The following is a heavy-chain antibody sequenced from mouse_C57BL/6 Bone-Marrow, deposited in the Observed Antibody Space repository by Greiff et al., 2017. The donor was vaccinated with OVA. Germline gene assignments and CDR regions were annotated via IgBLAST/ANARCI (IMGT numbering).Heavy chain of an antibody. CDR2: IDPSDSYT. V-gene: IGHV1-59*01. J-gene: IGHJ2*01. CDR3: ARSLRGFDY. D-gene: IGHD1-2*01. CDR1: GYTFTSYW. Sequence: QVQLQQPGAELVRPGTSVKLSCKASGYTFTSYWLHWVKQRPGQGLEWIGVIDPSDSYTNYNQKFKGKATLTVDTSSSTAYMQLGSLTSEDSAVYYCARSLRGFDYWGQGTTLTVSS.